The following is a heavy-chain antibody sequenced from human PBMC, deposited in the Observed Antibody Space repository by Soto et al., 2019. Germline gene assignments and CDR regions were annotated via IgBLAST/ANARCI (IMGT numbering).Heavy chain of an antibody. CDR3: ARDGIIGVAIPHDYYYYYGMDV. Sequence: ASVKVSCKASGYTFTSYGISWVRQAPGQGLEWMGWISAYNGNTNYAQKLQGRVTMTTDTSTSTAYMELRSLRSEDTAVYYCARDGIIGVAIPHDYYYYYGMDVWGQGTTVTVSS. CDR1: GYTFTSYG. V-gene: IGHV1-18*04. J-gene: IGHJ6*02. D-gene: IGHD3-3*01. CDR2: ISAYNGNT.